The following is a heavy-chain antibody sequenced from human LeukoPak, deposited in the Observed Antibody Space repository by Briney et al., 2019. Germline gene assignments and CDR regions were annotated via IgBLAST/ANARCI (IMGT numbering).Heavy chain of an antibody. J-gene: IGHJ3*02. CDR3: AREYCSSTSCYFVLDI. D-gene: IGHD2-2*01. V-gene: IGHV1-8*03. Sequence: ASVKVSCKASGYTFTSYDINWVRQATGQGLEWMGWMNPNSGNTGYAQKFQGRVTITRNTSISTAYMELSSLRSEDTAVYYCAREYCSSTSCYFVLDIWGQGTMVTVSS. CDR1: GYTFTSYD. CDR2: MNPNSGNT.